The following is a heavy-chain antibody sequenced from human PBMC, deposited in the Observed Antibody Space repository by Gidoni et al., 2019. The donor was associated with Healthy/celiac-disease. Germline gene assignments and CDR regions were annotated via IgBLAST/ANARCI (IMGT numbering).Heavy chain of an antibody. CDR1: GGTFSSYA. J-gene: IGHJ3*02. V-gene: IGHV1-69*04. D-gene: IGHD2-21*02. CDR3: ATLLRSDAFDI. Sequence: QVQLVQSGAEVKKPGSSVKVSCKASGGTFSSYAISWVRQAPGQGLGWMGRIIPILGIANYAQKFQGRVTITADKSTSTAYMELSSLRSEDTAVYYCATLLRSDAFDIWGQGTMVTVSS. CDR2: IIPILGIA.